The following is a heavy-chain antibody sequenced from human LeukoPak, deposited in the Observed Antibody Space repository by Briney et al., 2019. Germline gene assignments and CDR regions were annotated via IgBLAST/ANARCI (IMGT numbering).Heavy chain of an antibody. CDR3: TRDGATLDY. V-gene: IGHV3-49*04. CDR2: IRSKAYGATT. Sequence: TGRSLRLSCTASGFTFGDYTMSWVRQAPGKGREGGGFIRSKAYGATTEYAASVKGRFTISRDDSKSIAYLQMNSLKTEDTAMYYCTRDGATLDYWGQGTLVTVSS. CDR1: GFTFGDYT. D-gene: IGHD1-26*01. J-gene: IGHJ4*02.